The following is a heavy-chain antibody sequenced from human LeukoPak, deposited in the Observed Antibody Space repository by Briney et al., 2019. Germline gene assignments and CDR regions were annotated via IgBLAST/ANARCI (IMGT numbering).Heavy chain of an antibody. V-gene: IGHV4-30-2*01. CDR3: ARRGVGASPIDF. J-gene: IGHJ4*02. CDR2: IYHSGST. CDR1: GGSISSGGYS. Sequence: PSQTLSLTCAVSGGSISSGGYSWSWIRQPPGKGLEWIGYIYHSGSTYYNPSLKSRVTISVDIIKNQFSLKVNSVTAADTAVYYCARRGVGASPIDFWGQGTLVTVS. D-gene: IGHD1-26*01.